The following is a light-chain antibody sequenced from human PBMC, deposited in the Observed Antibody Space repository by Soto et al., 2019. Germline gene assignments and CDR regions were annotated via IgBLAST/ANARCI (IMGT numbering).Light chain of an antibody. V-gene: IGKV2-28*01. CDR1: QSLLHSNGATY. CDR2: LVS. CDR3: KQAFQSPIT. Sequence: EIVMTQSPLSLTVTPGEPASISCRSSQSLLHSNGATYLAWYLQKPGQSPDLLTYLVSNRAFGVPDRFRGSGSGTDFTLKISRVEADYVGMYYGKQAFQSPITFGQGTRV. J-gene: IGKJ5*01.